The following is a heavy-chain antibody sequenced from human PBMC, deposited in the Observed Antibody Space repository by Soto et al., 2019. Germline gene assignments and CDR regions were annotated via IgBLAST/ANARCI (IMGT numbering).Heavy chain of an antibody. CDR2: IYYSGST. CDR1: LGSISSISYY. D-gene: IGHD6-13*01. V-gene: IGHV4-39*01. Sequence: SETLSLTCTVALGSISSISYYSGWIRQPPGKGLEWIRSIYYSGSTYYNPSLKSRVTISVDTSKNQFSLKLSSVTAADTAVYYCVRPNSSWYSSLFGHWGKGTLVSVSS. J-gene: IGHJ5*02. CDR3: VRPNSSWYSSLFGH.